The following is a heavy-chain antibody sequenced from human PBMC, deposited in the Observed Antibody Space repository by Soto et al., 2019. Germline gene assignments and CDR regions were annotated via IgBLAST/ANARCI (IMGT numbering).Heavy chain of an antibody. D-gene: IGHD6-13*01. CDR2: VYRTGST. Sequence: QVQLQESGPGLGKPSGTLSLTCAVSGGSISTSNWWSWVRQPPGKGLEWIGEVYRTGSTNYNPSLESRVIVSVDKSKNQFSLKLTSVPAADTAVYYCARARATIAAAAIFDCWGQGTLVTVSS. CDR1: GGSISTSNW. CDR3: ARARATIAAAAIFDC. V-gene: IGHV4-4*02. J-gene: IGHJ4*02.